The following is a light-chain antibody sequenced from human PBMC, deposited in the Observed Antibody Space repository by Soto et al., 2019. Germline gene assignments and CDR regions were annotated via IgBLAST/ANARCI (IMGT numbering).Light chain of an antibody. CDR3: QQYQRYWT. J-gene: IGKJ1*01. V-gene: IGKV1-5*01. CDR2: DAS. Sequence: DIQLTQSPSTLCASGGYVVTITCRASQGITGWLAWYQQKPGKAPKLLIFDASTLESGVPPGFTGSGSGTEFTLSISNLQPDDFATYYCQQYQRYWTFGHGTKVDI. CDR1: QGITGW.